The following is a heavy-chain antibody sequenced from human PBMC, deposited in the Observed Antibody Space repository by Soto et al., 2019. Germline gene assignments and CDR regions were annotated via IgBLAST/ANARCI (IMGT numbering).Heavy chain of an antibody. J-gene: IGHJ5*02. D-gene: IGHD2-15*01. CDR1: GDTFNNST. Sequence: QVQLVQSGAEVKKPGSSVKGSCKASGDTFNNSTISWLRQAPGQGPEWMGGVIPIFRTPNYAQKFRDRVTITADYSTTTAYMGLRSVRSDDTAVYYCARQGYCSGVICYNNWFGPWGQGTLVTVSS. V-gene: IGHV1-69*01. CDR2: VIPIFRTP. CDR3: ARQGYCSGVICYNNWFGP.